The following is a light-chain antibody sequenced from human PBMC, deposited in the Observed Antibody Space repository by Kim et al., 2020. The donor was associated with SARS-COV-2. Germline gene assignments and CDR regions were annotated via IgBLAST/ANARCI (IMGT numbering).Light chain of an antibody. CDR3: HQRANWRIFT. J-gene: IGKJ3*01. CDR2: DAS. CDR1: QSSSNS. Sequence: SPAERATLSCRTSQSSSNSFAGYQQKPRQAPRLLIYDASNSATGITARFSGSGSGTEFTLTITSLEPEDFAVYFCHQRANWRIFTFGPGTKVDIK. V-gene: IGKV3-11*01.